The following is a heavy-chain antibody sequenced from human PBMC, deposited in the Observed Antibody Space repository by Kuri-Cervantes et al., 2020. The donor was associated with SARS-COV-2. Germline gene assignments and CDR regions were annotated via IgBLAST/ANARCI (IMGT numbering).Heavy chain of an antibody. CDR3: ATLYSSSWPQLEYYFDY. CDR2: IYPGDSDT. D-gene: IGHD6-13*01. CDR1: GYSFTSYW. V-gene: IGHV5-51*01. Sequence: GESLKISCKGSGYSFTSYWIGWVRQMPGKGLEWMGIIYPGDSDTRYSPSFQGQVTISADKSISTAYLQWSSLKASDTAMYYCATLYSSSWPQLEYYFDYWGQGTLVTVSS. J-gene: IGHJ4*02.